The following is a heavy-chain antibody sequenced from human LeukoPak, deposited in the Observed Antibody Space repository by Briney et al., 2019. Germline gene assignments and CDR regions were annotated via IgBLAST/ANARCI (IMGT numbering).Heavy chain of an antibody. D-gene: IGHD5-12*01. CDR3: AREYSGFDY. Sequence: SETLSLTCTVSGDPLSSHSDYKWTWIPQPPGKGLEWIGYSYHIGSTNYNPSLKGRVTISVDTSKNQFSLKLTSVTAADTAVYYCAREYSGFDYWGQGTLVTVSS. V-gene: IGHV4-61*08. CDR2: SYHIGST. CDR1: GDPLSSHSDY. J-gene: IGHJ4*02.